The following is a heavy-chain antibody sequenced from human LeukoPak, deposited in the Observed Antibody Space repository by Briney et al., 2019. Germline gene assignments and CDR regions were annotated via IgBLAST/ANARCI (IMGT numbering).Heavy chain of an antibody. V-gene: IGHV3-7*03. J-gene: IGHJ4*02. Sequence: PGGSLRLSCAASGFTFSYHWMTWVRQAPGKGLEWVADIKNDGTVKNYVDSVKGRFTISRDNAKNSLYLQMNSLRAEDTAVYYCAKAARVAGLTTFDYWGQGTLVTVSS. CDR2: IKNDGTVK. CDR1: GFTFSYHW. CDR3: AKAARVAGLTTFDY. D-gene: IGHD6-19*01.